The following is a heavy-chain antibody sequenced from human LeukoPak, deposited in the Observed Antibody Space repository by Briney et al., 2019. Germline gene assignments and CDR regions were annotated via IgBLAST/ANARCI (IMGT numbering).Heavy chain of an antibody. J-gene: IGHJ4*02. CDR2: IYTSGST. Sequence: SETLSLTCTVSGGSISSSSYYWRWLRQPAGKGLEWIGRIYTSGSTNYNPSRKSRVTISVDTSKNQFSLQLSSVTAADTAVYYCARSLSSGYYYFDYWGQGTLVTVSS. D-gene: IGHD3-22*01. CDR1: GGSISSSSYY. CDR3: ARSLSSGYYYFDY. V-gene: IGHV4-61*02.